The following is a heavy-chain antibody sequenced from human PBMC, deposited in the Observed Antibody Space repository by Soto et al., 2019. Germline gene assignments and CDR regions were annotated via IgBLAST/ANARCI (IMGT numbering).Heavy chain of an antibody. CDR3: ARSRYDILTGYQITNYYYYGMDV. D-gene: IGHD3-9*01. CDR1: GYTFTSYY. Sequence: ASVKVSCKASGYTFTSYYMHWVRQAPGQGLEWMGIINPSGGSTSYAQKLQGRVTMTRDTSTSTVYMELSSLRSEDTAVYYCARSRYDILTGYQITNYYYYGMDVWGQGTTVTVSS. V-gene: IGHV1-46*01. J-gene: IGHJ6*02. CDR2: INPSGGST.